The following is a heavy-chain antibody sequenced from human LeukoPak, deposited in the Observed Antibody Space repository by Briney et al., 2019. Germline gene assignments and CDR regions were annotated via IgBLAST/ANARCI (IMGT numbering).Heavy chain of an antibody. CDR1: GGTFSGYY. D-gene: IGHD4-11*01. Sequence: ASETLSLTCAVSGGTFSGYYWNWIRQPPGKGLECIGKINHSGSTDYNPSLKSRVTISVDTSKNQFSLKLSSVTAADTAVYYCARGGLGYSNYDYFDVWGQGTMVTVSS. CDR2: INHSGST. V-gene: IGHV4-34*01. J-gene: IGHJ3*01. CDR3: ARGGLGYSNYDYFDV.